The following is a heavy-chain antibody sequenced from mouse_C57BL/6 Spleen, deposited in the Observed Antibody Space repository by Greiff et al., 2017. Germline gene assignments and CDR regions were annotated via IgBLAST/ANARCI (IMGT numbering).Heavy chain of an antibody. Sequence: VQLQQSGPELVKPGASVKISCKASGYAFSSSWMNWVKQRPGKGLEWIGRIYPGDGDTNYNGKFKGKATLTADKSSSTAYMQLSSLTSEDSAVYFCAKREASGLYAMDYWGQGTSVTVSS. J-gene: IGHJ4*01. CDR1: GYAFSSSW. CDR2: IYPGDGDT. D-gene: IGHD3-2*02. CDR3: AKREASGLYAMDY. V-gene: IGHV1-82*01.